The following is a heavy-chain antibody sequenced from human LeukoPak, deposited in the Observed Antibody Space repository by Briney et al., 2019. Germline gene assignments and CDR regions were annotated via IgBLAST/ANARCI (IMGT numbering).Heavy chain of an antibody. CDR1: GFTFSSYA. CDR3: AKVRRYYDSSGPLSN. Sequence: GGSLRLSCAASGFTFSSYAMSWVRQAPGKGLEWVSAISGSGGSTYYADSVKGRFTTSRDNSKNTLHLQMNSLRAEDTAVYYCAKVRRYYDSSGPLSNWGQGTLVTVSS. V-gene: IGHV3-23*01. CDR2: ISGSGGST. D-gene: IGHD3-22*01. J-gene: IGHJ4*02.